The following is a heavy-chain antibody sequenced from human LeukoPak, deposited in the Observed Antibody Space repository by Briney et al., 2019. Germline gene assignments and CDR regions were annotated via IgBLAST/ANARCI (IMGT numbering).Heavy chain of an antibody. Sequence: GGSLRLSCAASGFTFSSYGMHWVRQAPGKGLEWVAIIWYDGSNKYYADSVKGRFTISRDNPKNTLYLQMNSLRAEDTAVCYCARASGSSGWYYFDYWGQGTLVTVSS. CDR2: IWYDGSNK. D-gene: IGHD6-19*01. V-gene: IGHV3-33*01. CDR3: ARASGSSGWYYFDY. CDR1: GFTFSSYG. J-gene: IGHJ4*02.